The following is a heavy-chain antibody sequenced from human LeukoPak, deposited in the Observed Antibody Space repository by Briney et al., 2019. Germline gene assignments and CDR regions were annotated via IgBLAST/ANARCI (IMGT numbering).Heavy chain of an antibody. CDR2: ISSSTSTI. V-gene: IGHV3-48*01. CDR1: GFTFSAYG. Sequence: GGSLRLSCAASGFTFSAYGMNWVRQAPGKGLEWVSYISSSTSTITYADSVRGRFTISRDNAKNSLYLQMNSLRAEDTAVYYCAGESPAFDYWGQGTLVTVSS. CDR3: AGESPAFDY. J-gene: IGHJ4*02.